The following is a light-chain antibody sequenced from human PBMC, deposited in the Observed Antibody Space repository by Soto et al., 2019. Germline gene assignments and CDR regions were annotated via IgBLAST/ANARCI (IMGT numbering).Light chain of an antibody. J-gene: IGKJ1*01. CDR3: MQGNYWPPWT. CDR1: QSLVYTDGNTY. V-gene: IGKV2-30*01. CDR2: KVS. Sequence: DVVMTQSPLSLPVTLGQPASISCRSSQSLVYTDGNTYLSWFQQRPGQPPRRLIYKVSNRDSGATDRFCGSGSGIDFTMKISWVEAEDVGVYYCMQGNYWPPWTFGQGTKVEIK.